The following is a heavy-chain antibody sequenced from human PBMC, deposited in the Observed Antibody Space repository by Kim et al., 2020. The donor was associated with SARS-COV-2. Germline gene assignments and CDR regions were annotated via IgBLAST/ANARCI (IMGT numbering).Heavy chain of an antibody. V-gene: IGHV4-31*02. CDR3: ARVSVDYGITYAFDI. J-gene: IGHJ3*02. Sequence: PSRKTRVTISVDTSKNQFPLKLSSVTAPDTAVYYCARVSVDYGITYAFDIWGQGTMVTVSS. D-gene: IGHD4-17*01.